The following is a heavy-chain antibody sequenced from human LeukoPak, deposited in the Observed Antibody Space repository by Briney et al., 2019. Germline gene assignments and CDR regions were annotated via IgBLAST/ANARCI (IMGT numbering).Heavy chain of an antibody. V-gene: IGHV3-53*01. CDR2: IYSGGST. J-gene: IGHJ4*02. CDR3: ARDVGGVFDY. Sequence: GGSLRLSCAASGFTVSSNYMSWVRQAPGKGLEWVSVIYSGGSTYYADSVKGRSTISRHNSKNTLYLQMNSLRAEDTAVYYCARDVGGVFDYWGQGTLVTVSS. CDR1: GFTVSSNY. D-gene: IGHD3-16*01.